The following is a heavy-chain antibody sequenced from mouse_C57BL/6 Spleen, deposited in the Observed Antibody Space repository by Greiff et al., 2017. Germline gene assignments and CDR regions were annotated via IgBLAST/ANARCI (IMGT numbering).Heavy chain of an antibody. V-gene: IGHV1-42*01. CDR3: ARGEIYYGNSDY. Sequence: VQLQQSGPELVKPGASVKISCKASGYSFTGYYMNWVKQSPEKSLEWIGEINPSTGGTTYNQKFKAKATLTVDKSSSTAYMQLKSLTSEDSAVYYCARGEIYYGNSDYWGQGTTLTVSS. CDR1: GYSFTGYY. J-gene: IGHJ2*01. D-gene: IGHD2-1*01. CDR2: INPSTGGT.